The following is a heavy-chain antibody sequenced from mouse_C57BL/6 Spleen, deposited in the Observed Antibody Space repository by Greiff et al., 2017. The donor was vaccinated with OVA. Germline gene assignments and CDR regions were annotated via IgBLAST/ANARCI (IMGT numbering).Heavy chain of an antibody. D-gene: IGHD2-14*01. CDR1: GFSLTSYG. Sequence: VKLQESGPGLLAPSQSLSITCTVSGFSLTSYGVDWFRQPPGRGREWRGVIGGGGSTNYNSALMSRLSISKDNSKSQVFLKMNSLQTDDTAMYYCAKHSGGYQGFDVWGTGTTVTVSS. CDR3: AKHSGGYQGFDV. J-gene: IGHJ1*03. V-gene: IGHV2-9*01. CDR2: IGGGGST.